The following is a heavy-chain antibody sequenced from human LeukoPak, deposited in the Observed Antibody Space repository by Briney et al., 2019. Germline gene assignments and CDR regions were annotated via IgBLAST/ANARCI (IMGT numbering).Heavy chain of an antibody. D-gene: IGHD3-22*01. J-gene: IGHJ4*02. Sequence: SDTLSLTCTLSGGPIRSYYWSWIRQPPGKGLEWIGYIYYSGSTNYNPSLKSRVTISLDTCKNQFSLKLSSVTAADTAVYYCASSPDSGYYYYFDYWGQGTLVTVSS. CDR2: IYYSGST. V-gene: IGHV4-59*07. CDR1: GGPIRSYY. CDR3: ASSPDSGYYYYFDY.